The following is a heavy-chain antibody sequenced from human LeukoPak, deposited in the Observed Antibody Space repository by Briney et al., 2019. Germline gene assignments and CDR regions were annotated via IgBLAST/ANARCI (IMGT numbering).Heavy chain of an antibody. D-gene: IGHD2-15*01. J-gene: IGHJ4*02. CDR1: GYSFTSYW. CDR3: AKYYCSGGSCPTYFDY. Sequence: GESLKISCKGSGYSFTSYWIGWVRQMPGKGLEWMGLIYPGDSDTRYSPSFQGQVTISADKSISTAYLQWSSLKASDTAMYYCAKYYCSGGSCPTYFDYWGQGTLVTVSS. CDR2: IYPGDSDT. V-gene: IGHV5-51*01.